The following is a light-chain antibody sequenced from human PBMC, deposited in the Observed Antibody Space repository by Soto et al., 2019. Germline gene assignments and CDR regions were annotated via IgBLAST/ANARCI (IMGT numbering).Light chain of an antibody. CDR2: AAS. CDR1: QGIRNY. V-gene: IGKV1-27*01. Sequence: DIQMTQSPTSLSASVGDRVTITCRASQGIRNYVAWYQQIPGKAPKLLISAASTLQSGVPSRFSGSGSGTDFTLTINGLQPEDVATYSCQEYSSVPVFGPGTKVVIK. CDR3: QEYSSVPV. J-gene: IGKJ3*01.